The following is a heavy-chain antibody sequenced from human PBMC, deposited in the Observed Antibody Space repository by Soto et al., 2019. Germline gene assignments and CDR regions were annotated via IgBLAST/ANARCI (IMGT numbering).Heavy chain of an antibody. CDR3: AKSANIRIVGVTYFDY. D-gene: IGHD1-26*01. CDR1: GFIFSDYA. J-gene: IGHJ4*02. Sequence: QVQLVESGGGVVQPGRSLRLSCAASGFIFSDYAMHWIRYVPGKGLEWVALIANDGSNKYYADSVKGRCTISRDNSKNTLSLQMNSLRAEDAAVYYCAKSANIRIVGVTYFDYLGQGALVTVSS. V-gene: IGHV3-30*18. CDR2: IANDGSNK.